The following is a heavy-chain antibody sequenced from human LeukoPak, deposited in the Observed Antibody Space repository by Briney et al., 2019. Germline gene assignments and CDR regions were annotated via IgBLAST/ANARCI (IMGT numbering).Heavy chain of an antibody. Sequence: SQTLSLTCTVSGGSISSGGYYWSWIRQHPGKGLEWIGYIYYSGSTYYNPSLKSRLTVSVDTSKSQFSLKLSSVTAADTAVYYCTRGSYYYDIWGQGTLVTISS. CDR2: IYYSGST. D-gene: IGHD3-22*01. V-gene: IGHV4-31*03. J-gene: IGHJ4*02. CDR3: TRGSYYYDI. CDR1: GGSISSGGYY.